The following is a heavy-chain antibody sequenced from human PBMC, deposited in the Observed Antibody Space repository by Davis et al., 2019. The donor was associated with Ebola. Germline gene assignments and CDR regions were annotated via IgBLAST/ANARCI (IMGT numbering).Heavy chain of an antibody. Sequence: AASVKVSCKASGYTFTSYHINWVRQATGQGLEWMGWMNPNSGNTGYAQNFQGRVTMTRNTSISTAYMELSSLRSEDTAVYYCARRHIVVVPAADLVGHYYYYGMDVWGQGTTVTVSS. V-gene: IGHV1-8*01. D-gene: IGHD2-2*01. J-gene: IGHJ6*02. CDR1: GYTFTSYH. CDR2: MNPNSGNT. CDR3: ARRHIVVVPAADLVGHYYYYGMDV.